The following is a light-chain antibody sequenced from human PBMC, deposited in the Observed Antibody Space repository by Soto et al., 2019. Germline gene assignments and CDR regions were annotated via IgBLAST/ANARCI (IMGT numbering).Light chain of an antibody. J-gene: IGKJ5*01. Sequence: DIVLTQSPATLSSSPGERATLSCRASQSVSILLAWYQQKPGQAPRLLIHGATTRATGIPARFSGSGSGTDFTLTITRLEPEDFAVYYCQQRNVWPPITFGQGTRLEIK. V-gene: IGKV3-11*01. CDR3: QQRNVWPPIT. CDR2: GAT. CDR1: QSVSIL.